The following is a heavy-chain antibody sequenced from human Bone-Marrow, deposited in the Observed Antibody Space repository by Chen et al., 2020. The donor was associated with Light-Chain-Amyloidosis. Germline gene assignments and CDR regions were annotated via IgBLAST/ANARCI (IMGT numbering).Heavy chain of an antibody. J-gene: IGHJ6*02. CDR3: ARERRTHYYGSGSYTDV. CDR1: GGSFSGYY. Sequence: QVQLQQWGAGLLKPSETLSLTCAVYGGSFSGYYWSWIRQPPGKGLEWIGEINHSGSTNYNPSRKSRVTISVDTSKNQFSLKLSSVTAADTAVYYCARERRTHYYGSGSYTDVWGQGTTVTVSS. V-gene: IGHV4-34*01. D-gene: IGHD3-10*01. CDR2: INHSGST.